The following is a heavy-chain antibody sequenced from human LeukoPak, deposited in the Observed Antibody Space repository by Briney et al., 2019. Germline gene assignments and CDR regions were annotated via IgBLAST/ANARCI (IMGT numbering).Heavy chain of an antibody. Sequence: SETLSLTCTVSGYSISSGYYWSWIRQPAGKGLEWIGRIYTSGSTNYNPSLKSRVTMSVDTSKNQFSLKLSSVTAADTAVYYCARDEGQNWFDPWGQGTLVTVSS. CDR1: GYSISSGYY. CDR3: ARDEGQNWFDP. J-gene: IGHJ5*02. CDR2: IYTSGST. V-gene: IGHV4-4*07.